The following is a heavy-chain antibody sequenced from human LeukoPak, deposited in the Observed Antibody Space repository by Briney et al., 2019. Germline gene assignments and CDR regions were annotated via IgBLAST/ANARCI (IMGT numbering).Heavy chain of an antibody. V-gene: IGHV1-2*02. Sequence: WASVKVSCKASGYTFTGYHIHWVRQAPGQGLEWMGWINPNSGGTNFGPKFHGRVSMTRDTSINTVYMELSSLRSDDTAVYYCARGDKKENQSGPSGYFDPWGQGTLVTVSS. CDR3: ARGDKKENQSGPSGYFDP. D-gene: IGHD3-10*01. CDR1: GYTFTGYH. J-gene: IGHJ5*02. CDR2: INPNSGGT.